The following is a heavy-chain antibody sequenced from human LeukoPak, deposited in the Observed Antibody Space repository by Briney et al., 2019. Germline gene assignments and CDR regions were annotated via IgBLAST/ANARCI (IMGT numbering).Heavy chain of an antibody. Sequence: PGGSLRLSCAASGFTFSSYSMNWVRQAPGKGLEWVSSISSSSYIYYADSVKGRFTISRDNAKNSLYLQMNSLRAEDTAVYYCARDRSLRLGELSFSFDYWGQGTLVTVSP. V-gene: IGHV3-21*01. CDR2: ISSSSYI. J-gene: IGHJ4*02. D-gene: IGHD3-16*02. CDR3: ARDRSLRLGELSFSFDY. CDR1: GFTFSSYS.